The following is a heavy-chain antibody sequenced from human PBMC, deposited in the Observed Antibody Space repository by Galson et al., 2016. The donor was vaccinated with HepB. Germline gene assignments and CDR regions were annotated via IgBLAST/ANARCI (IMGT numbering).Heavy chain of an antibody. CDR1: GGSISSGGYY. J-gene: IGHJ4*02. CDR2: IYYSGST. CDR3: ARFSDYGDYGFDY. V-gene: IGHV4-31*03. D-gene: IGHD4-17*01. Sequence: TLSLTCTVSGGSISSGGYYWSWIRQHPGKGLEWIGYIYYSGSTYYNPSLKSRVTISVDTSKNQFSLNLSSVTAADTAVYYCARFSDYGDYGFDYWGQGTLVTVSS.